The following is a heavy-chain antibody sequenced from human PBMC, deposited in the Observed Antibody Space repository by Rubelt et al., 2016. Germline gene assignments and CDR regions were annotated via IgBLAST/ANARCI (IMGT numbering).Heavy chain of an antibody. J-gene: IGHJ4*02. V-gene: IGHV3-13*04. CDR3: ARDRGGLTFDY. D-gene: IGHD3-10*01. CDR1: GFTFSSYD. CDR2: IGTAGDT. Sequence: EVQLVESGGGLVRPGGSLRLSCAASGFTFSSYDMHWVRQATGKGLEWVSAIGTAGDTYYPGAVEGRFTISREKAKNSLYRQMNSRGAGDTAVYYCARDRGGLTFDYWGQGTLVTVSA.